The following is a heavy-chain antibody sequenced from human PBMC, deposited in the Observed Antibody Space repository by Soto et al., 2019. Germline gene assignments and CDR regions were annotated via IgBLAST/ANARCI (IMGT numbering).Heavy chain of an antibody. CDR3: ARDPQAARHYYYGMDV. V-gene: IGHV6-1*01. J-gene: IGHJ6*02. Sequence: TLSLTCAISGDSVSSNSAAWNWIRQSPSRGLEWLGRTYYRSKWYNDYAVSVKSRITINPDTSKNQFSLQLNSVTPEDTAVYSCARDPQAARHYYYGMDVWGRGTTVTLSS. CDR2: TYYRSKWYN. D-gene: IGHD6-6*01. CDR1: GDSVSSNSAA.